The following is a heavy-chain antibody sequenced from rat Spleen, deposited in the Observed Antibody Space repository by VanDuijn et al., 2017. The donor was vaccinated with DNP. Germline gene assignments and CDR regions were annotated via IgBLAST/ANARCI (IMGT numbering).Heavy chain of an antibody. J-gene: IGHJ2*01. Sequence: EVQLVESGGGLVQPGRSMKLACRASGFTFINYDMAWVRQAPKKGLEWVATISHDGSSTYYRDSVKGRFTVSRDNAKTNLYLQRDSLKSEDTATYYCARHGGYSSHHYFCDYWGQGVMVTVSS. CDR3: ARHGGYSSHHYFCDY. CDR1: GFTFINYD. CDR2: ISHDGSST. D-gene: IGHD1-2*01. V-gene: IGHV5-7*01.